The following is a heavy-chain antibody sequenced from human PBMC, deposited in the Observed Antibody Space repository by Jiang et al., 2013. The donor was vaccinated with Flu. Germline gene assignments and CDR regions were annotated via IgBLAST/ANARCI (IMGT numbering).Heavy chain of an antibody. CDR1: GGSFSGYY. CDR3: ARATAGIGMVRGAKSYYGMDV. Sequence: CAVYGGSFSGYYWSWIRQPPGKGLEWIGYIYYSGSTNYNPSLKSRVTISVDTSKNQFSLKLSSATAADTAVYYCARATAGIGMVRGAKSYYGMDVWGQGTTVTVSS. CDR2: IYYSGST. V-gene: IGHV4-59*01. J-gene: IGHJ6*02. D-gene: IGHD3-10*01.